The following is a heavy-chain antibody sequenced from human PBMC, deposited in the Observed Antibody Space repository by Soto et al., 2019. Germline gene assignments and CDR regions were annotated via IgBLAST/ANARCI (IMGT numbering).Heavy chain of an antibody. CDR1: GFTFSSYG. V-gene: IGHV3-30*18. CDR2: ISYDGSNK. Sequence: PGGSLRLSCAASGFTFSSYGMHWVRQAPGKGLEWVAVISYDGSNKYYADSVKGRFTISRDNSKNTLYLQMNSLRAEDTAVYYCAKDGYCGGGSCYSLDYWGQGPLVTVYS. J-gene: IGHJ4*02. D-gene: IGHD2-15*01. CDR3: AKDGYCGGGSCYSLDY.